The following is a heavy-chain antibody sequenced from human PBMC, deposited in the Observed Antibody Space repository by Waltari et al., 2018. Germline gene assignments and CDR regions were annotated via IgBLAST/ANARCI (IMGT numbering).Heavy chain of an antibody. Sequence: EVRLVQSGAEVKKPGESLRISCKGSGYSFTSYWISWVRQMPGKGLEWLGRTVPSDSYTNYSPSFQGHVTISADKSISTAYLQWSSLKASDTAMYYCARHQSGSSSYFDYWGQGTLVTVSS. CDR1: GYSFTSYW. D-gene: IGHD6-6*01. CDR2: TVPSDSYT. J-gene: IGHJ4*02. CDR3: ARHQSGSSSYFDY. V-gene: IGHV5-10-1*03.